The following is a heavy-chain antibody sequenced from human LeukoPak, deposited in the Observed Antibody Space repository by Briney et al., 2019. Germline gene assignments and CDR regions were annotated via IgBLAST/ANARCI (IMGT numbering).Heavy chain of an antibody. CDR1: GGSISSYY. V-gene: IGHV4-59*08. CDR3: ASAMVRGVNYFDY. Sequence: SETLSLTCTVSGGSISSYYWSWIRQPPGKGLEWIGYIYYSGSTNYNPSLKGRVTISVDTSKNQFSLKLSSVTAADTAVYYCASAMVRGVNYFDYWGQGTLVTVSS. CDR2: IYYSGST. D-gene: IGHD3-10*01. J-gene: IGHJ4*02.